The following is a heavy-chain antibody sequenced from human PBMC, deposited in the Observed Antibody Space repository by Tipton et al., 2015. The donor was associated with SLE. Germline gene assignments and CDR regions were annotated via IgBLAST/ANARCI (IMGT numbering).Heavy chain of an antibody. J-gene: IGHJ1*01. V-gene: IGHV4-59*01. CDR3: ARVRGRGYFQH. CDR2: IYYSGST. Sequence: TLSLTCTVSGGSISSYYWSWIRQPPGKGLEWIGNIYYSGSTNYNPSLKSRVTISVDTSKNPFSLKLSSVTGADTAVYYCARVRGRGYFQHWGRGTLVTVSS. CDR1: GGSISSYY. D-gene: IGHD3-10*01.